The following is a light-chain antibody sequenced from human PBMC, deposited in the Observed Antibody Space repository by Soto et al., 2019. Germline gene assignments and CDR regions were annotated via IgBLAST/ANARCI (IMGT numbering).Light chain of an antibody. Sequence: EIVLTHSPGTLSLSPCQRATLSFSASQIVSNNYLAWYQQKPGQAPRLLIYGASSRATGIPDRFSGSGSGTAFTLTISRLEPEDFAVYYCQQYGRSLPITFGQGTRLEI. V-gene: IGKV3-20*01. CDR2: GAS. J-gene: IGKJ5*01. CDR3: QQYGRSLPIT. CDR1: QIVSNNY.